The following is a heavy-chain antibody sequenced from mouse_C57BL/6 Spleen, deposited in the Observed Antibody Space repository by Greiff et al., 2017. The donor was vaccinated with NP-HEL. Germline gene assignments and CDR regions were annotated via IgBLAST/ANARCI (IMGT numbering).Heavy chain of an antibody. CDR2: IYPGDGDT. Sequence: QVQLQQSGPELVKPGASVKISCKASGYAFSSSWMNWVKQRPGKGLEWIGRIYPGDGDTNYNGKFKGKATLTADKSSSTAYMQLSSLTSEDSAVYFCAKAYYSNLGDAMDYWGQGTSVTVSS. J-gene: IGHJ4*01. V-gene: IGHV1-82*01. CDR1: GYAFSSSW. D-gene: IGHD2-5*01. CDR3: AKAYYSNLGDAMDY.